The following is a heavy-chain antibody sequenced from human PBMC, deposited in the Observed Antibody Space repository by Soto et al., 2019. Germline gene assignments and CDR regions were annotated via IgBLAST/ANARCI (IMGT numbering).Heavy chain of an antibody. V-gene: IGHV4-31*03. CDR1: GGSISSGGYY. D-gene: IGHD2-15*01. Sequence: PSETLSLTCTVSGGSISSGGYYWSWIRQHPGKGLEWIGYIYYSGSTYYNPSLKSRVTISVDTSKNQFSLKLSSVTAADPAVYYCARDRLGYFSCGSCYVFDYWGQGTMVTVSS. J-gene: IGHJ4*02. CDR2: IYYSGST. CDR3: ARDRLGYFSCGSCYVFDY.